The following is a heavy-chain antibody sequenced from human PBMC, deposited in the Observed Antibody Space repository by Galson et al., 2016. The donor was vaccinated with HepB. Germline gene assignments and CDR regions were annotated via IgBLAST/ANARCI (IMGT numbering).Heavy chain of an antibody. CDR3: TRGHLVTTVFYGMDV. V-gene: IGHV3-72*01. CDR2: SRNKLHSFTT. Sequence: SLRLSCAASGFTVSSNYMTWVRQAPGKGLEWVARSRNKLHSFTTEYAASVKGRFTISRDDSRSSVYLQMNSLQTEDTAVYYCTRGHLVTTVFYGMDVWGQGTTVTVSS. J-gene: IGHJ6*02. CDR1: GFTVSSNY. D-gene: IGHD4-23*01.